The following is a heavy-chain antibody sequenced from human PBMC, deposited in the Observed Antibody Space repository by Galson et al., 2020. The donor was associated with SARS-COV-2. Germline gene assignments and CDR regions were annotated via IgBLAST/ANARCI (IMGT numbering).Heavy chain of an antibody. CDR3: ARALYYDFWSGPYYYGMDV. CDR1: GGSFSGYY. CDR2: INHSGST. Sequence: PSETLSLTCAVYGGSFSGYYWSWIRQPPGKGLEWIGEINHSGSTNYNPSLKSRVTISVDTSKNQFSLKLSSVTAADTAVYYCARALYYDFWSGPYYYGMDVWGQGTTVTVSS. V-gene: IGHV4-34*01. J-gene: IGHJ6*02. D-gene: IGHD3-3*01.